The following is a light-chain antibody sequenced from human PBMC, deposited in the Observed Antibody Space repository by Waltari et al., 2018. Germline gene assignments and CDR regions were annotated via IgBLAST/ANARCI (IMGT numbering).Light chain of an antibody. Sequence: EIVMTQSPATLSVSPGERATLSCRASQSVSSNLAWYQQKPGQAPRLLIYGASPRATGIPARFSGSGSGTEFTLTISSLQSEDFAVYYCQQYNNWPRRLTFGGGTKVEIK. V-gene: IGKV3-15*01. CDR1: QSVSSN. CDR3: QQYNNWPRRLT. J-gene: IGKJ4*01. CDR2: GAS.